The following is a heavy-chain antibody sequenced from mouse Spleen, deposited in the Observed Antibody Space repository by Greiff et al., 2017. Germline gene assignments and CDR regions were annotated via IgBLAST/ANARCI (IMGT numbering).Heavy chain of an antibody. J-gene: IGHJ4*01. CDR1: GFSLTSYG. CDR2: IWSGGST. V-gene: IGHV2-2*01. Sequence: VKLQESGPGLVQPSQSLSITCTVSGFSLTSYGVHWVRQSPGKGLEWLGVIWSGGSTDYNAALISRLSISKDNSKSQVFFKMNSLQADDTAIYYCARVGNYGYYAMDYWGQGTSVTVSS. D-gene: IGHD2-1*01. CDR3: ARVGNYGYYAMDY.